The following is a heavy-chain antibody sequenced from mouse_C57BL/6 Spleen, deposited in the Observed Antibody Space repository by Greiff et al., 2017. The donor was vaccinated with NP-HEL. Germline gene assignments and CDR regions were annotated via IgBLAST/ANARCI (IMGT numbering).Heavy chain of an antibody. V-gene: IGHV14-2*01. J-gene: IGHJ3*01. Sequence: EVKLVESGAELVKPGASVKLSCTASGFNITDYYMHWVKQRTEQGLEWIGRIDPEDGETKYAPKFQGKATITADTSSNTAYLQLCSLTSGDTSVYSCASKGYSNLAWFAYWGQGTLVTVSA. CDR2: IDPEDGET. CDR3: ASKGYSNLAWFAY. D-gene: IGHD2-5*01. CDR1: GFNITDYY.